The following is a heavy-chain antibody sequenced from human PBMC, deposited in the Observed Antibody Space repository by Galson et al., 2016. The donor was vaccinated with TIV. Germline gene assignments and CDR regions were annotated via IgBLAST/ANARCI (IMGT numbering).Heavy chain of an antibody. CDR1: EDTFSNHA. J-gene: IGHJ3*01. D-gene: IGHD3-22*01. CDR2: IVPIFRTP. CDR3: AREMYFYDSSRKGDAFDV. V-gene: IGHV1-69*13. Sequence: SVKVSCKAPEDTFSNHAISWARQAPGQGLEWMGRIVPIFRTPTYAQKFRGRVTLTADESTSTAYMELSNLGSEDTAVYYCAREMYFYDSSRKGDAFDVWGQGSMVTVSS.